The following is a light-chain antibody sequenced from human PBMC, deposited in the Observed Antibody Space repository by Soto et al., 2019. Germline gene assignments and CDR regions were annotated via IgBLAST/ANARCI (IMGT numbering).Light chain of an antibody. J-gene: IGKJ1*01. V-gene: IGKV1-39*01. Sequence: DIQMTQSPSSLSASVGDRVTITCRASQNIGVYVNWYQKKPGKAPKLLIHAASSLHSVVPSTFSGSGSGTDFALTISSLQPEDFATYYCHQAAANPWTFAQGTKVEIK. CDR1: QNIGVY. CDR2: AAS. CDR3: HQAAANPWT.